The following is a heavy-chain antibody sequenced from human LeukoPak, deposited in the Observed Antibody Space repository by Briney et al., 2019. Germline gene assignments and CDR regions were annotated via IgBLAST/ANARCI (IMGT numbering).Heavy chain of an antibody. Sequence: PSETLSLTCTVSGGSISSDYWSWIRQPPGKGLEWIGYIYYSGSTSYNPSLKSRVTMSVDTSKNQFSLRLSSVTAADTAVYYCARGDTAIPRYWGQGTLVTVSS. CDR2: IYYSGST. J-gene: IGHJ4*02. CDR3: ARGDTAIPRY. D-gene: IGHD5-18*01. V-gene: IGHV4-59*01. CDR1: GGSISSDY.